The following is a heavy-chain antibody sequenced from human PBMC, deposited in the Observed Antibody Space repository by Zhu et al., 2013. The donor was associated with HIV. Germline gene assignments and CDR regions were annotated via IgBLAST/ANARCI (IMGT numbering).Heavy chain of an antibody. D-gene: IGHD3-22*01. CDR2: ISTHTGIS. J-gene: IGHJ6*02. CDR1: GYVFNNYG. V-gene: IGHV1-18*01. CDR3: ARDLSPFYFDGAGFYDALGV. Sequence: QGQLLQSGDEVKKPGASVKISCQASGYVFNNYGVSWVRLAPGQGPEWLGWISTHTGISNYAAKLQDRITLTTDTSANTVVLELRSVTPDDTAVYYCARDLSPFYFDGAGFYDALGVWGQGTAVTVSS.